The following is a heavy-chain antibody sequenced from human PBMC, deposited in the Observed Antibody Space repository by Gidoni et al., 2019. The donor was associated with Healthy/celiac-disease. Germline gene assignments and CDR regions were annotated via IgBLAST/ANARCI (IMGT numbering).Heavy chain of an antibody. Sequence: QVQLQESGPGLVKPSQTLSLTCTVSGGSTSRGGYYWSWIRQHPGKGLEWIGYIYYSGSTYYNPSLKSRVTISVDTSKNQFSLKLSSVTAADTAVYYCARAPGWLLRAHYFDYWGQGTLVTVSS. D-gene: IGHD3-22*01. CDR3: ARAPGWLLRAHYFDY. J-gene: IGHJ4*02. CDR2: IYYSGST. CDR1: GGSTSRGGYY. V-gene: IGHV4-31*03.